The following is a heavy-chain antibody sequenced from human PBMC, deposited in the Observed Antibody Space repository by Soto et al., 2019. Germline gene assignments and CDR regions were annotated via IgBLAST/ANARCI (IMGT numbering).Heavy chain of an antibody. D-gene: IGHD2-15*01. J-gene: IGHJ5*02. CDR2: IWYDGSNK. CDR1: GFTFSSYG. CDR3: AREWGSGGSSNRFDP. Sequence: QVQLVESGGGVVQPGRSLRLSCAASGFTFSSYGMHWVRQAPGKGLEWVAVIWYDGSNKYYADSVKGRFTISRDNSKNTLYQQMNSLRAEDTAVYYCAREWGSGGSSNRFDPWGQGTLVTVSS. V-gene: IGHV3-33*01.